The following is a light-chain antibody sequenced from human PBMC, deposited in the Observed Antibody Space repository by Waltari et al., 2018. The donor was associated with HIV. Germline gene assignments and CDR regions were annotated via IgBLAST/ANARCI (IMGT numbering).Light chain of an antibody. CDR2: GAS. CDR3: QQHDIYTWT. V-gene: IGKV3-20*01. CDR1: QSVDSSF. Sequence: EIVLTQSPGTLSLSPGERATLSCRASQSVDSSFLGWYQQKPGQAPRLLIFGASSRATGTPDRFSGSGSGTDFTLTVSRLGPEDFAVYYCQQHDIYTWTFGPGTRVDIK. J-gene: IGKJ1*01.